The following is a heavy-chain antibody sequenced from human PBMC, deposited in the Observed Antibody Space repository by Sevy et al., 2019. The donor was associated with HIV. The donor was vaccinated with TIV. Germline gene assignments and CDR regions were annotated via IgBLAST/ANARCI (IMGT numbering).Heavy chain of an antibody. CDR1: GGSISSYY. CDR3: ARGRQQLAHYYYYYMDV. CDR2: IYCSGST. V-gene: IGHV4-59*01. Sequence: SETLSLTCTVSGGSISSYYWSWIRQPPGKGLEWIGYIYCSGSTNFNPSLKSRVTISVDTSKNQFSLKLSSVTAADTAVNYCARGRQQLAHYYYYYMDVWGKGTTVTVSS. J-gene: IGHJ6*03. D-gene: IGHD6-13*01.